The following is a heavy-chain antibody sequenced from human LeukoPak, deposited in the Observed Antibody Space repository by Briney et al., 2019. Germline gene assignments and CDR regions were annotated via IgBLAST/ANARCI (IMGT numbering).Heavy chain of an antibody. V-gene: IGHV3-23*01. CDR3: AKENGCKTTHFDY. J-gene: IGHJ4*02. CDR2: VSGSGGNR. D-gene: IGHD5-24*01. Sequence: GGSLRLSCVASGFSFSSYAMSWGRQAPGKGLGWGSTVSGSGGNRYYADSVKGRFTISRDNSGNTQYLQMSSLRAEDTALYYCAKENGCKTTHFDYWGQGTLVTVSS. CDR1: GFSFSSYA.